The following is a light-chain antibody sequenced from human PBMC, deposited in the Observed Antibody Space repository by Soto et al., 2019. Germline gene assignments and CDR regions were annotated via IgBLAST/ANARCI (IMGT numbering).Light chain of an antibody. CDR1: QGISSY. J-gene: IGKJ1*01. CDR2: AAS. V-gene: IGKV1-9*01. Sequence: DIQMTQSPASLSVSVGDRVTITCRASQGISSYLAWYQQKPGKAPKLLIYAASTLQSGVPSRFSGSGSGTKFTLTIASLQPDDFATYYCQQYETFSGTFGPGTKVDIK. CDR3: QQYETFSGT.